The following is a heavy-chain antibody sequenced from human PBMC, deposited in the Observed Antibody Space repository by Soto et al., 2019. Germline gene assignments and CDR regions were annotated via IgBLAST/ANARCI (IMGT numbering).Heavy chain of an antibody. J-gene: IGHJ6*02. D-gene: IGHD2-2*01. V-gene: IGHV3-30-3*01. CDR1: GFTFSGYA. Sequence: QVQLVESGGGVVQPGRSLRLSCAASGFTFSGYAMHWVRQAPDKGLEWVALISYAGNNKYYADSVKGRFTISRDNSKNTLYLQMNSLRAEDTAVYYCARAMSTSSYYYYDGMDVWGQGTTVTVSS. CDR2: ISYAGNNK. CDR3: ARAMSTSSYYYYDGMDV.